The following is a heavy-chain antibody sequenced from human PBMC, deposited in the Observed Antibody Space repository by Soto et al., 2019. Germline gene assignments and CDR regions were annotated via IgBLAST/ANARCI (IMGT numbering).Heavy chain of an antibody. J-gene: IGHJ4*02. CDR1: GFSLSTSGMC. CDR2: IDWDDEK. D-gene: IGHD6-13*01. Sequence: SGPTLGNPTHTLTLTCTFSGFSLSTSGMCVSWIRQPPGKTLDWLAVIDWDDEKFYSTSLKTRLTISKDTSKNQVVLTMTNMDPVDTATYYCARTRAAAGSFFFDYWGQGTLVTVSS. V-gene: IGHV2-70*01. CDR3: ARTRAAAGSFFFDY.